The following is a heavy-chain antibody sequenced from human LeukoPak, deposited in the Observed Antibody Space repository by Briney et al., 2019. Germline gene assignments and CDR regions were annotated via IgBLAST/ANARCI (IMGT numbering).Heavy chain of an antibody. CDR1: GYTFTIYD. Sequence: ASVKVSCKASGYTFTIYDINWVRQAPGQGLEWVGWMNPNNGGTVYAQKFQGRVTMTRDTSTGTSYIELNSLRSEDTAVYYCARGAIFGVTPRGYGMDVWGQGTTVTVSS. D-gene: IGHD3-3*01. CDR2: MNPNNGGT. J-gene: IGHJ6*02. CDR3: ARGAIFGVTPRGYGMDV. V-gene: IGHV1-8*01.